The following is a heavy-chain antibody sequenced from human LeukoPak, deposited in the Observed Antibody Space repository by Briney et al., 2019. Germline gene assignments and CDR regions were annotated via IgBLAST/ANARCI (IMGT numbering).Heavy chain of an antibody. J-gene: IGHJ4*02. CDR1: GYTFTSYG. CDR2: ISAYNGNT. D-gene: IGHD6-19*01. V-gene: IGHV1-18*01. Sequence: ASVKVSCKASGYTFTSYGISWVRQAPGQGLEWMGWISAYNGNTNYAQKFQGRVTMTRDTSISTAYMELSRLRSDDTAVYYCARATTSGWYVDLDYWGQGTLATVSS. CDR3: ARATTSGWYVDLDY.